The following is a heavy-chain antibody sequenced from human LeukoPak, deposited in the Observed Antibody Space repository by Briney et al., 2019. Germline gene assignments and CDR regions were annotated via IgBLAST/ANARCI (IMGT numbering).Heavy chain of an antibody. CDR2: IKHSGST. Sequence: SETLSLTCAVYGGSFSGDYWSWIRQPPGKGLEWIGEIKHSGSTKYNPSLKSRVTISVDTSKNQFSLKLSSVTAADTAVYYCARVGYCTIGVCSQGIFDYWGQGTLVTVSS. CDR1: GGSFSGDY. D-gene: IGHD2-8*01. CDR3: ARVGYCTIGVCSQGIFDY. V-gene: IGHV4-34*01. J-gene: IGHJ4*02.